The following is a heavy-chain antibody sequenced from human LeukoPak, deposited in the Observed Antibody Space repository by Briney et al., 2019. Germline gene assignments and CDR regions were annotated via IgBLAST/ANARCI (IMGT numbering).Heavy chain of an antibody. CDR1: GFTFDDYA. Sequence: GGSLRLSCAASGFTFDDYAMHWVRQAPGKGLEWVSGISWNSGSIGYADSVKGRFTISRDNAKNSLYLQMNSLRAEDTALYYCAKDTYGGNSGLLDYWGQGTLVTVSS. CDR3: AKDTYGGNSGLLDY. V-gene: IGHV3-9*01. D-gene: IGHD4-23*01. CDR2: ISWNSGSI. J-gene: IGHJ4*02.